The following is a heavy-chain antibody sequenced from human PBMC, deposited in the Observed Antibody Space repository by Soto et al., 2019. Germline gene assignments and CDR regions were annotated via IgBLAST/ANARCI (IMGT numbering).Heavy chain of an antibody. CDR3: ARLVYTVTTYYYYGMDV. Sequence: ASVKVSCKASGYTFTSYGISWVRQAPGQGLERMGWISAYNGNTNYAQKLQGRVTMTTDTSTSTAYMELRSLGSDDTAVYYCARLVYTVTTYYYYGMDVWGQGTTVTVSS. V-gene: IGHV1-18*04. CDR2: ISAYNGNT. CDR1: GYTFTSYG. J-gene: IGHJ6*02. D-gene: IGHD4-17*01.